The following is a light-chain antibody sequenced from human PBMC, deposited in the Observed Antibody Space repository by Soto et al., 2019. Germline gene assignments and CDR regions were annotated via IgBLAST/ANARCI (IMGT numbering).Light chain of an antibody. Sequence: QSVLTQPPSVSGAPGQRVTISCTGNSSNIGAGYDVHWYQQLPGTAPKLLIFVNSNRPSGVPDRFSGSKSGTSASLAITGLQAEDEADYYCQSYGTSLNGLFGGGTKVTVL. CDR1: SSNIGAGYD. V-gene: IGLV1-40*01. CDR2: VNS. CDR3: QSYGTSLNGL. J-gene: IGLJ3*02.